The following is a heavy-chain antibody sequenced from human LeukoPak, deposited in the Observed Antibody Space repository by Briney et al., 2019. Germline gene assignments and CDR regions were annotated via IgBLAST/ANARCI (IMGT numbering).Heavy chain of an antibody. Sequence: SETLSLTCTVSGGSVSSFYWSWIRQPAGKGLEWIGRIYTSGITNYNPSLKSRVTMSVDTSKNQLSLKLTSVTAADTAVYYCAREGGYWRFDYWGQGTRVTVSS. V-gene: IGHV4-4*07. CDR1: GGSVSSFY. CDR2: IYTSGIT. CDR3: AREGGYWRFDY. J-gene: IGHJ4*02. D-gene: IGHD5-12*01.